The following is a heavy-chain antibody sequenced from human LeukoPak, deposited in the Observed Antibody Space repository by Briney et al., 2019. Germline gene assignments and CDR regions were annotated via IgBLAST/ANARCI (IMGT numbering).Heavy chain of an antibody. D-gene: IGHD3-10*01. Sequence: GGSLRLSCAASGFDFSRYWMHWVRQVPGKEVVWVSHSHNDGNSVSYADSVKGRFTVSRDNAKNTLYLQMNRLSAEDTAVYYCVRHNYGYDYWGQGTQVTVSS. CDR1: GFDFSRYW. V-gene: IGHV3-74*01. CDR2: SHNDGNSV. J-gene: IGHJ4*02. CDR3: VRHNYGYDY.